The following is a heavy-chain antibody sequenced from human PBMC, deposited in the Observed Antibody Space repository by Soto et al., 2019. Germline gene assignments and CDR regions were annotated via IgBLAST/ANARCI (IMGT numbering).Heavy chain of an antibody. CDR2: IIRIFGKT. J-gene: IGHJ4*02. CDR1: GGAFSTSS. V-gene: IGHV1-69*01. D-gene: IGHD7-27*01. Sequence: QVQLVQSGAEVKEPGTSVKVSCKASGGAFSTSSFVWVRQGPGQGLEWMGGIIRIFGKTNVAPKFRDRITFTADESTRTAYRELSSLRSEDTAIYYCARDVVRSTGGDSWGQGTLVTVSS. CDR3: ARDVVRSTGGDS.